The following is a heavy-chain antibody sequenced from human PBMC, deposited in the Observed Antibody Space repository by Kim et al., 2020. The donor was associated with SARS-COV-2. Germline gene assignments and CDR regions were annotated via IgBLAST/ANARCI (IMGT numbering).Heavy chain of an antibody. V-gene: IGHV1-46*01. CDR3: ARVEGRATIPHFDY. CDR1: GYTFTSYY. J-gene: IGHJ4*02. Sequence: ASVKVSCKASGYTFTSYYMHWVRQAPGQGLEWMGIINPSGGSTSYAQKFQGRVTMTWDTSTSTVYMELSSLRSEDTAVYYCARVEGRATIPHFDYWGQGTMGTVCS. CDR2: INPSGGST. D-gene: IGHD5-12*01.